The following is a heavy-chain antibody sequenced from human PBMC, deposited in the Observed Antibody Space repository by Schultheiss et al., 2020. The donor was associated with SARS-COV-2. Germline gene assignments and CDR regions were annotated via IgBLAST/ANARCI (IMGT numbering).Heavy chain of an antibody. CDR3: AKANMVRGALDAFDI. V-gene: IGHV3-21*04. CDR1: GFTFSSYS. D-gene: IGHD3-10*01. Sequence: GGSLRLSCAASGFTFSSYSMNWVRQAPGKGLEWVSSISSSSSYIYYADSVKGRFTISRDNAKNSLYLQMNSLRAEDTAVYYCAKANMVRGALDAFDIWGQGTMVTVSS. J-gene: IGHJ3*02. CDR2: ISSSSSYI.